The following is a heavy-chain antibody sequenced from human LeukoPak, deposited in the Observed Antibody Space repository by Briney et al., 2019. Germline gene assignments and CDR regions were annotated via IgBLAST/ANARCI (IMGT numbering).Heavy chain of an antibody. CDR2: ISGSGGST. Sequence: GSLRLSCAASGFTFSSYAMSWVRQAPGKGLEWVSAISGSGGSTYYADSVKGRFTISRDNSKNTLYLQMNSLRAEDTAVYYCAKARSITMIVVVVTYFDYWGQGTLVTVSS. D-gene: IGHD3-22*01. V-gene: IGHV3-23*01. CDR3: AKARSITMIVVVVTYFDY. CDR1: GFTFSSYA. J-gene: IGHJ4*02.